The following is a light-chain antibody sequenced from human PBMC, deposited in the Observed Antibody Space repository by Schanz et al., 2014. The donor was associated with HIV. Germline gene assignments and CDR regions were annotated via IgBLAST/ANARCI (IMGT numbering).Light chain of an antibody. CDR3: TSYAGSNAYV. J-gene: IGLJ1*01. V-gene: IGLV2-14*01. Sequence: QSALTQPASVSGSPGQSITISCTGTSSDVGGYNYVSWYQQHPGKAPKLMIYDVSNRPSGVSNRFSGSKSGNTASLTISGLRAEDEADYYCTSYAGSNAYVFGTGTKLTVL. CDR2: DVS. CDR1: SSDVGGYNY.